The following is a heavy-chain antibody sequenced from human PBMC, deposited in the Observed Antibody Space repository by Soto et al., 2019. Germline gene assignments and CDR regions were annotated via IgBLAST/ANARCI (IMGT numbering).Heavy chain of an antibody. CDR3: ARALTKIDGSYPGYPDY. CDR2: IYHSGST. V-gene: IGHV4-30-2*01. CDR1: GGSISSGGYS. J-gene: IGHJ4*02. Sequence: SETVSRTCAVSGGSISSGGYSWSWIRQPPGKGLEWIGYIYHSGSTYYHPSLKSRVTISVARSKNQFSLKLSSVTAADTAVYYCARALTKIDGSYPGYPDYSAQGTPVPLSS. D-gene: IGHD1-26*01.